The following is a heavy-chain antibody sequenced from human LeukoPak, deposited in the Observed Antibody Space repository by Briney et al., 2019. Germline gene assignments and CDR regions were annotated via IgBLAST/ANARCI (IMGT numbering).Heavy chain of an antibody. CDR1: GFTFSSYS. Sequence: GGSLRLSCAASGFTFSSYSMNWVSHAPGKGLEWDSSISTSSSYIYYADSVKGRFTISRDNSKNTLYLQMNSLRAEDTAVYYCAKSGYYYDSSGYYYAPPNAFDIWGQGTMVTVSS. V-gene: IGHV3-21*04. D-gene: IGHD3-22*01. J-gene: IGHJ3*02. CDR3: AKSGYYYDSSGYYYAPPNAFDI. CDR2: ISTSSSYI.